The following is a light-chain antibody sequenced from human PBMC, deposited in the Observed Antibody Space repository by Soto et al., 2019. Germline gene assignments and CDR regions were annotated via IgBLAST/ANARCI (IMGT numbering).Light chain of an antibody. Sequence: IVLTQSPDTLSVSPGERATLSCRASQDIFYNLAWFQQRPGQAPRLLIYRASTRATNIPARFSGSGSGTEFTLTISSLQSEDSALYYCQQYHNLWTFGQGTKVEIK. CDR1: QDIFYN. J-gene: IGKJ1*01. V-gene: IGKV3-15*01. CDR2: RAS. CDR3: QQYHNLWT.